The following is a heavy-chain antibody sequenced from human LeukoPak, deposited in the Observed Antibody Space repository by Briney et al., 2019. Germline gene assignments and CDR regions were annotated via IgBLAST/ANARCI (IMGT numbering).Heavy chain of an antibody. CDR2: ISAYNGNT. CDR1: GYTFTGYY. D-gene: IGHD5-12*01. CDR3: ARDEGYSGYDGFDY. V-gene: IGHV1-18*04. Sequence: ASVKVSCKASGYTFTGYYMHWVRQAPGQGLEWMGWISAYNGNTNYAQKLQGRVTMTTDTSTSTAYMELRSLRSDDTAVYYCARDEGYSGYDGFDYWGQGTLVTVSS. J-gene: IGHJ4*02.